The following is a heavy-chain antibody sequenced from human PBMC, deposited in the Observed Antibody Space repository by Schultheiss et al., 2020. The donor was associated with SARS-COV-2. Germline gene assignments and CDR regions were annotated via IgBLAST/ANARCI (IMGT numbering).Heavy chain of an antibody. Sequence: SVKVSCKASGGTFSSYAISWVRQAPGQGLEWMGWISAYNGNTNYAQKFQGRVTITADKSTSTAYMELSSLRSEDTAVYYCARDNYGDYEVVWGQGTLVTVSS. CDR3: ARDNYGDYEVV. CDR2: ISAYNGNT. V-gene: IGHV1-69*10. J-gene: IGHJ4*02. D-gene: IGHD4-17*01. CDR1: GGTFSSYA.